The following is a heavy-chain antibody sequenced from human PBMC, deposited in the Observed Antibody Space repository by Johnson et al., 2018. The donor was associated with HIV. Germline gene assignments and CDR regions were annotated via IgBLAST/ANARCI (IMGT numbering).Heavy chain of an antibody. CDR1: GFTFSDYH. D-gene: IGHD3-22*01. CDR3: ARDRGVYYSDSSVLDAFDI. V-gene: IGHV3-11*04. Sequence: QVQLVESGGGLVKPGGSLRLSCVASGFTFSDYHMSWIRQAPGKGLEWVSYISSSGNTIYNADSVKARCTISRDNAKNSLYLQLNSLRAEDTAVYYCARDRGVYYSDSSVLDAFDIWGQGTMVTVSS. CDR2: ISSSGNTI. J-gene: IGHJ3*02.